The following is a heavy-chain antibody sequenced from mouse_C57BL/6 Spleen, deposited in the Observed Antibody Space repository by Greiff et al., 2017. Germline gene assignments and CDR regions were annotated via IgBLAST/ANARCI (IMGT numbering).Heavy chain of an antibody. CDR3: ARMRYYGSSRYFDY. CDR1: GFTFSDYG. CDR2: ISSGSSTI. D-gene: IGHD1-1*01. Sequence: EVHLVESGGGLVKPGGSLKLSCAASGFTFSDYGMHWVRQAPEKGLEWVAYISSGSSTIYYADTVKGRFTISRDNAKNTLFLQMTSLRSEDTAMYYCARMRYYGSSRYFDYWGQGTTLTVSS. V-gene: IGHV5-17*01. J-gene: IGHJ2*01.